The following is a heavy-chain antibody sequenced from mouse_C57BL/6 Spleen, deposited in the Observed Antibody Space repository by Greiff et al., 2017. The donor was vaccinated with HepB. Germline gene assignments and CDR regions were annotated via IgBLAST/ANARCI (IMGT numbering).Heavy chain of an antibody. J-gene: IGHJ2*01. CDR2: IYPGSGST. D-gene: IGHD1-1*01. CDR3: ARNYGSSPDY. Sequence: QVQLQQPGAELVKPGASVKMSCKASGYTFTSYWITWVKQRPGQGLEWIGDIYPGSGSTNYNEKFKCKATLTVDTSSSTAYMQLSSLTAEDSAVYYCARNYGSSPDYWGQGTTLTVSS. V-gene: IGHV1-55*01. CDR1: GYTFTSYW.